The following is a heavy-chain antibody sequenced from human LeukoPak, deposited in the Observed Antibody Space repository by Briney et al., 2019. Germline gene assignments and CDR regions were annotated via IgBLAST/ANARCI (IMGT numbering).Heavy chain of an antibody. V-gene: IGHV4-34*01. CDR2: INHSGST. J-gene: IGHJ5*02. Sequence: PSETLSLTCTVSGGSISSYYWSWIRQPPGKGLEWIGEINHSGSTNYNPSLKSRVTISVDTSKNQFSLKLSSVTAADTAVYYCARGSYDSSGRFDPWGQGTLVTVSS. CDR3: ARGSYDSSGRFDP. D-gene: IGHD3-22*01. CDR1: GGSISSYY.